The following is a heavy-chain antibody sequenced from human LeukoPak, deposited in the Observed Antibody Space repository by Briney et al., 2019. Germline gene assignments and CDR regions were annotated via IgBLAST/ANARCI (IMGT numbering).Heavy chain of an antibody. Sequence: GGSLRLSCAASGFTFNNYAMSWVRQAPGKGLEWVSAISGSGGSTYYADSVKGRFTISRDNSKNTLYLQMNSLRAEDTAVYYCANRPTLGYCSSTSCPVSDYWGQGTLVTVSS. D-gene: IGHD2-2*01. CDR3: ANRPTLGYCSSTSCPVSDY. J-gene: IGHJ4*02. CDR1: GFTFNNYA. V-gene: IGHV3-23*01. CDR2: ISGSGGST.